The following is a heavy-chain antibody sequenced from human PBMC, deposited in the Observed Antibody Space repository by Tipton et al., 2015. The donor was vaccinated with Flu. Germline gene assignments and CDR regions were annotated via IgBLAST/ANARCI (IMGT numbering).Heavy chain of an antibody. CDR1: GGSISSYY. J-gene: IGHJ4*02. D-gene: IGHD6-6*01. CDR2: IYYSGST. CDR3: ATLSIAARPDY. V-gene: IGHV4-59*08. Sequence: TVSLTCTVSGGSISSYYWSWIRQPPGKGLEWIGYIYYSGSTNYNPSLKSRVTISVDTSKNQFSLKLSSVTAADTAVYYCATLSIAARPDYWGQGTLVTVSS.